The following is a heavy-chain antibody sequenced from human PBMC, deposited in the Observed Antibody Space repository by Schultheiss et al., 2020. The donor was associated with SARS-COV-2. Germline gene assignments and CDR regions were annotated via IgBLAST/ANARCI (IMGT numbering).Heavy chain of an antibody. CDR1: GFTVSSNY. Sequence: GGSLRLSCAASGFTVSSNYMSWVRQAPGKGLEWVSVIYSGGSTYYADSVKGRFTISRDNAKNSLYLQMNSLRAEDTAVYYCARGRILLTANDYWGQGTLVTVSS. CDR3: ARGRILLTANDY. CDR2: IYSGGST. V-gene: IGHV3-53*01. J-gene: IGHJ4*02. D-gene: IGHD2-8*01.